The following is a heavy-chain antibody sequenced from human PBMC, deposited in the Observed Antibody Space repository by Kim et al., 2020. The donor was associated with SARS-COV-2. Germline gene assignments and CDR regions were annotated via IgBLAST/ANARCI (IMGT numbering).Heavy chain of an antibody. V-gene: IGHV3-43*02. D-gene: IGHD4-17*01. CDR3: AKDNSPDYGDYTTAGDAFDI. J-gene: IGHJ3*02. Sequence: GGSLRLSCAASGFTFDDYAMHWVRQAPGKGLEWVSLISGDGGSTYYADSVKGRFTISRDNSKNSLYLQMNSLRTEDTALYYCAKDNSPDYGDYTTAGDAFDIWGQGTMVTVSS. CDR1: GFTFDDYA. CDR2: ISGDGGST.